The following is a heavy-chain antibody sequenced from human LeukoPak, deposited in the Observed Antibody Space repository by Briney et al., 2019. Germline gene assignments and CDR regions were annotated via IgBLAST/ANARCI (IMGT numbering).Heavy chain of an antibody. CDR3: ARDRGWEHLRAENWFDP. D-gene: IGHD1-26*01. Sequence: ASVKVSRKASGYTFTGYYMHWARQAPGQGLEWMGWINPNSGGTNYAQKFQGRVTMTTDTSITTSYMELSGLTSDDTAIYYCARDRGWEHLRAENWFDPWGQGTLVTVS. V-gene: IGHV1-2*02. J-gene: IGHJ5*01. CDR2: INPNSGGT. CDR1: GYTFTGYY.